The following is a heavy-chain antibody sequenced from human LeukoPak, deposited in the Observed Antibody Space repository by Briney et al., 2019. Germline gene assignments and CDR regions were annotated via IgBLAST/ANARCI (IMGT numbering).Heavy chain of an antibody. Sequence: NPSETLSLTCAVSGYSISSNNWWAWIRQPPGMGLEWIGYIYYSGSTYYNPYNPSLTSRVTMSVDTSKNQFSLKLDSVTEKDTAMYYCARNQAVAANRGAFDIWGQGTMVTVSS. D-gene: IGHD6-19*01. V-gene: IGHV4-28*01. CDR3: ARNQAVAANRGAFDI. CDR1: GYSISSNNW. J-gene: IGHJ3*02. CDR2: IYYSGST.